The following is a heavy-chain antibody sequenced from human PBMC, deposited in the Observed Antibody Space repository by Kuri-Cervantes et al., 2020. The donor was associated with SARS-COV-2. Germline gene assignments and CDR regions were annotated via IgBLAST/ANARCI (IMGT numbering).Heavy chain of an antibody. Sequence: SETLSLTCTVSGGSISSGSYYWSWIRQPAGKGLEWNGRIYTSGSTNYNPSLKSRVTISVDTSKNQFSLKLSSVTAADTAVYYCAGGTRRYYDFWSGYFSPAPDHWGQGTLVTVSS. D-gene: IGHD3-3*01. CDR3: AGGTRRYYDFWSGYFSPAPDH. CDR1: GGSISSGSYY. J-gene: IGHJ4*02. CDR2: IYTSGST. V-gene: IGHV4-61*02.